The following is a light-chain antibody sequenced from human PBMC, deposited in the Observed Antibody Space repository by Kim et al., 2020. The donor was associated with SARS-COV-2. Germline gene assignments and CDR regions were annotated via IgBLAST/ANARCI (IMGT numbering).Light chain of an antibody. CDR1: SLRNYF. V-gene: IGLV3-19*01. J-gene: IGLJ3*02. CDR3: CSRDTSGDHVL. CDR2: GGD. Sequence: ALGQTVIITCQGDSLRNYFASWYQQEPGQAPLLVMYGGDNRPSGIPDRFSSSRSGSTASLTITASQPEDEADYYCCSRDTSGDHVLFGGGNQLTVL.